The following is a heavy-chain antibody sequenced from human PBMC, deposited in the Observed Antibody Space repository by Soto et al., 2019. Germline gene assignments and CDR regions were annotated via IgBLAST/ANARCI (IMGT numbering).Heavy chain of an antibody. Sequence: GESLKISCKGSGYSFTSYWIGWVRQMPGKGLEWMGIIYPGDSDTRYSPSFQGQVTISADKSISTAYLPWSSLKASDTAMYYCARLSRPDIVVVPAAIMGAGYYYGMDVWGQGTTVTVSS. D-gene: IGHD2-2*02. CDR3: ARLSRPDIVVVPAAIMGAGYYYGMDV. CDR1: GYSFTSYW. CDR2: IYPGDSDT. V-gene: IGHV5-51*01. J-gene: IGHJ6*02.